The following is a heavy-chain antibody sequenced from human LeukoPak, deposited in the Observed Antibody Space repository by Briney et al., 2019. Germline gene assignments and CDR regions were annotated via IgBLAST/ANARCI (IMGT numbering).Heavy chain of an antibody. V-gene: IGHV3-30*19. J-gene: IGHJ3*02. CDR3: ARDQNSGYDLEAFDI. Sequence: PGRSLRLSCAASGFTFSTYGMHWVRQAPGKGLEWVAVISYDGGNKYYADSVKGRFTISRDNSKNTLYLQMNSLRAEDTAVYYCARDQNSGYDLEAFDIWGQGTMVTVSS. CDR2: ISYDGGNK. D-gene: IGHD5-12*01. CDR1: GFTFSTYG.